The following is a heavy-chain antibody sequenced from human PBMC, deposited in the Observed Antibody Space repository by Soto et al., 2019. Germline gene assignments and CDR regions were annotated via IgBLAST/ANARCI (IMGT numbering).Heavy chain of an antibody. CDR1: GFTFSSYA. V-gene: IGHV3-30-3*01. CDR2: ISYDGSNK. D-gene: IGHD3-22*01. CDR3: ARELVYYDSSGYYYDAFGI. Sequence: GGSLRLSCAASGFTFSSYAMHWVRQAPGKGLEWVAVISYDGSNKYYADSVKGRFTISRDNSKNTLYLQRNSLRAEDTAVYYCARELVYYDSSGYYYDAFGIWGQGTMVTVS. J-gene: IGHJ3*02.